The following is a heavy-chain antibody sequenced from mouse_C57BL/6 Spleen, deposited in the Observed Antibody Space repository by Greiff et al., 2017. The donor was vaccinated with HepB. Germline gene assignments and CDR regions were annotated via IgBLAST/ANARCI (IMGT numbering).Heavy chain of an antibody. D-gene: IGHD3-2*02. CDR3: ARHASRDSSGWAY. CDR2: ISSGGSYT. V-gene: IGHV5-6*01. Sequence: EVQRVESGGDLVKPGGSLKLSCAASGFTFSSYGMSWVRQTPDKRLEWVATISSGGSYTYYPDSVKGRFTISRDNAKNTLYLQMSSLKSEDTAMYYCARHASRDSSGWAYWGQGTLVTVSA. CDR1: GFTFSSYG. J-gene: IGHJ3*01.